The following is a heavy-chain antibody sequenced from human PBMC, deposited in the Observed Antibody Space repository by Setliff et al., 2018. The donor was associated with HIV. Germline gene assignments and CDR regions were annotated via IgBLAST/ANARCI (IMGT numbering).Heavy chain of an antibody. J-gene: IGHJ4*02. CDR2: IKTKTQRGTT. D-gene: IGHD1-26*01. V-gene: IGHV3-15*01. CDR1: GFTFNNAS. Sequence: GGSLRLSCVASGFTFNNASMSWVRQAPGKGLEWVGLIKTKTQRGTTDYAAPAKGRFIISRDDSKNTLYLQMNSLRSEDTAVYYGVTGVGTISVDYWGQGTMVTVSS. CDR3: VTGVGTISVDY.